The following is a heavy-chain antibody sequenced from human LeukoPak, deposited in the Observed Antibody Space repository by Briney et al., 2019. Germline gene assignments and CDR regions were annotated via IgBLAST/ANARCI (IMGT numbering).Heavy chain of an antibody. Sequence: LGGSLRLSCAASGFTFSTFAMNWVRQAPGRGLEWVSTFSGAVDTTYYADSVKGRFTISRDNFKNTLYLQIDSLTAEDTAVYYCAKEQGGSSYSFDYWGRGTPVTVSS. CDR3: AKEQGGSSYSFDY. D-gene: IGHD5-18*01. CDR1: GFTFSTFA. CDR2: FSGAVDTT. J-gene: IGHJ4*02. V-gene: IGHV3-23*01.